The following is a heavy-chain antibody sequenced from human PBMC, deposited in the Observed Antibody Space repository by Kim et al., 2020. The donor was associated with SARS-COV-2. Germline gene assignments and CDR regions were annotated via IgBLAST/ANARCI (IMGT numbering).Heavy chain of an antibody. CDR1: GFSFSDYA. D-gene: IGHD2-21*02. Sequence: LSLTCAASGFSFSDYAMAWIRQAPGSGLEWVSYISDSGRSRYSADSLEGRFTVSRDNTKNSLYLHLSGLRAEDTAIYYCAKDSGGGGACFDFWGQGT. CDR2: ISDSGRSR. V-gene: IGHV3-11*01. J-gene: IGHJ4*02. CDR3: AKDSGGGGACFDF.